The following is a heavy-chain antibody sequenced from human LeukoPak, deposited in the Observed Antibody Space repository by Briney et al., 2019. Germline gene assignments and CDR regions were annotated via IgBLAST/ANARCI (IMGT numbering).Heavy chain of an antibody. CDR2: IYYSGST. CDR3: ARGPRYYYDSGGYYDLDY. Sequence: SETLSLTCTVSGGSFSSDGYYWSWIRQHPGKGLKWIGYIYYSGSTYYNPSLKSRVTISVDTSKNQFSLKLSSVTAADTAVYYCARGPRYYYDSGGYYDLDYWCQGTPVTVSS. V-gene: IGHV4-31*03. D-gene: IGHD3-22*01. J-gene: IGHJ4*02. CDR1: GGSFSSDGYY.